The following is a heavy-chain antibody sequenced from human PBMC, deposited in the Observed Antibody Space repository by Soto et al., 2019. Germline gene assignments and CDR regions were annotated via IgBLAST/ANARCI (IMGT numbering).Heavy chain of an antibody. J-gene: IGHJ6*02. CDR1: GYTFTSYG. V-gene: IGHV1-18*01. Sequence: ASVKVSCKASGYTFTSYGISWVRQAPGQGLEWMGWISAYNGNTNYAQKLQGRVTMTTDTSTSTAYMELRSLRSEDTAVYYCAREGLSILRFLEWLPRGYYYGMDVWGQGTTVTVSS. CDR2: ISAYNGNT. D-gene: IGHD3-3*01. CDR3: AREGLSILRFLEWLPRGYYYGMDV.